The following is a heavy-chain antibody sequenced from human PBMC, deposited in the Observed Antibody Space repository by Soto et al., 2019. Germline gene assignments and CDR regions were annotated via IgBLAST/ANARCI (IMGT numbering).Heavy chain of an antibody. CDR1: GYTLTELS. CDR2: FDPEDGET. J-gene: IGHJ6*02. CDR3: ATATGKQLLDPMGDYYYGMVA. V-gene: IGHV1-24*01. D-gene: IGHD6-13*01. Sequence: GASVKVSCKVSGYTLTELSMHWVRQAPGKGLEWMGGFDPEDGETIYAQKFQGRVTMTEDTSTDTAYMELSSLRSEDTAVYYCATATGKQLLDPMGDYYYGMVAWGQGTTVTVPS.